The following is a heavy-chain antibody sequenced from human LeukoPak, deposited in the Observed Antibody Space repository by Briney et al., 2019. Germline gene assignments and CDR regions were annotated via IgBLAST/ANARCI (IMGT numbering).Heavy chain of an antibody. J-gene: IGHJ4*02. D-gene: IGHD5-18*01. V-gene: IGHV3-23*01. CDR2: ISGSGGST. CDR3: AKDVEVGIQLWLGSSDY. CDR1: GFTFSSYA. Sequence: PGGSLRLSCAASGFTFSSYAMSWVRQAPGKGLEWVSAISGSGGSTYYADSVKGRFTISRDNSKNTLYLQMNSLRAEDTAVYYCAKDVEVGIQLWLGSSDYWGQGTLVTVSS.